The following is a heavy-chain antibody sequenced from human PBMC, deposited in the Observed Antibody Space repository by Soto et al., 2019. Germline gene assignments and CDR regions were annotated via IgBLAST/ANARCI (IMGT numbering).Heavy chain of an antibody. CDR2: IWYDGSNK. CDR1: GFTFSSYG. D-gene: IGHD2-15*01. J-gene: IGHJ6*02. CDR3: ARDMICSGGSCYPDPYSYYYGMDV. V-gene: IGHV3-33*01. Sequence: GGSLRLSCAASGFTFSSYGMHWVRQAPGKGLEWVAVIWYDGSNKYYADSVKGRFTISRDNSKNTLYLQMNSLRAEDTAVYYCARDMICSGGSCYPDPYSYYYGMDVWGQGTTVTVSS.